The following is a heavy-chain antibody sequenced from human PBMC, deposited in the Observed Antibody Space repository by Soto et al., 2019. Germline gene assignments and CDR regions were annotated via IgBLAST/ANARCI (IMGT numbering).Heavy chain of an antibody. CDR2: INPNSGHT. Sequence: ASVKVSCKASGYTFIGYYIHWVRQAPGQGLEWMGWINPNSGHTDYAQKFQGRVTMTRDTSIDTAYMELSRLRSDDTAVYYCAREDYRSGYSTGMDVWGQGTTVTVSS. CDR1: GYTFIGYY. J-gene: IGHJ6*02. V-gene: IGHV1-2*02. D-gene: IGHD6-19*01. CDR3: AREDYRSGYSTGMDV.